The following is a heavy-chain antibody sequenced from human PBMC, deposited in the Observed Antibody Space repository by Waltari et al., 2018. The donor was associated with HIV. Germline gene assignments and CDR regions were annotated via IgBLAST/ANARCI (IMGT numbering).Heavy chain of an antibody. Sequence: QVHLVQSGAEAKKPAASVKCSSEASGYSFRNFAINCVRQAPGQGLEWMGWISAYNRDSKYAEKVQGRVNITTDTSTNTAYIEIRSLRSDDTAVYFCARGNSMLRMAELDYWGQGTLVTVSS. D-gene: IGHD3-10*02. CDR1: GYSFRNFA. CDR3: ARGNSMLRMAELDY. CDR2: ISAYNRDS. V-gene: IGHV1-18*01. J-gene: IGHJ4*02.